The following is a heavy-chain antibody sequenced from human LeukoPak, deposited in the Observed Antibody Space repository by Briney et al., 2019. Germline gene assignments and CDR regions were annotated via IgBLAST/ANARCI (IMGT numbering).Heavy chain of an antibody. Sequence: GGSLRLSCAASGFTFSSYAMSWVRQAPGKGLEWVSAISGSGGSTYYADSVKGRFTISRDNSKNTLYLQMNSLRAEDTAVYYCAKDQTYYFDSSGYGTEGDYFDYWGHGTLVTVSS. CDR2: ISGSGGST. J-gene: IGHJ4*01. D-gene: IGHD3-22*01. CDR1: GFTFSSYA. V-gene: IGHV3-23*01. CDR3: AKDQTYYFDSSGYGTEGDYFDY.